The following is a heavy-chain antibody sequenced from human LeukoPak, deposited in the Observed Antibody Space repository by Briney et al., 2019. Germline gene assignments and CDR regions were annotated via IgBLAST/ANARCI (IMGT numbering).Heavy chain of an antibody. CDR3: ARQPLRGYSYGLPEYFQH. J-gene: IGHJ1*01. Sequence: SETLSLTCTVSGAPISQYYWNWIRQPPGKGLEWIGYIHHTGSTDCNPSLKSRVTISVDTSKNQFSLKLSSVTAADTAVYYCARQPLRGYSYGLPEYFQHWGQGTLVTVSS. D-gene: IGHD5-18*01. CDR2: IHHTGST. V-gene: IGHV4-59*08. CDR1: GAPISQYY.